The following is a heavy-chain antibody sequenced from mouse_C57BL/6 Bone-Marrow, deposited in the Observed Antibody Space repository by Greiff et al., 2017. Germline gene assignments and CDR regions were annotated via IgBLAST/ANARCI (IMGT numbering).Heavy chain of an antibody. Sequence: QVQLQQPGAELVKPGASVKLSCKASGYTFTSYWMQWVKQRPGQGLEWIGEIDPSDSHTNYNQKFKGKATLTVDTSSSTAYMQLSGLTSEDSAVYYCARGVWLRRGYYFDYWGQGTTLTVSS. CDR2: IDPSDSHT. D-gene: IGHD2-2*01. CDR3: ARGVWLRRGYYFDY. CDR1: GYTFTSYW. J-gene: IGHJ2*01. V-gene: IGHV1-50*01.